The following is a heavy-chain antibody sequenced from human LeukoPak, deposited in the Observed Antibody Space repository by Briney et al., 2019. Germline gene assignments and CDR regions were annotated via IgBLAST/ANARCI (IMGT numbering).Heavy chain of an antibody. CDR2: IKQHGSEK. J-gene: IGHJ4*02. V-gene: IGHV3-7*01. Sequence: GGSLRLSCAASGFTFSAYWMSWVRQAPGRGLEWVANIKQHGSEKYYVDSVKGRFTISRDDAKNSLYLQMNSLRAEDTAVYYCARYATTWDLDSWGQGTLVTVSS. CDR3: ARYATTWDLDS. D-gene: IGHD2-2*01. CDR1: GFTFSAYW.